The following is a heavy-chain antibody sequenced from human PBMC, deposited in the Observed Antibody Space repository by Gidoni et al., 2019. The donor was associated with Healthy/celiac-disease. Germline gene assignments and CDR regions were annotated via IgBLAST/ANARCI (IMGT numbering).Heavy chain of an antibody. V-gene: IGHV3-64D*08. CDR3: VKAVKGTGDDVDD. CDR1: GFTFSSYA. D-gene: IGHD7-27*01. J-gene: IGHJ4*02. Sequence: EVQLLESGGGLVQPGGSLRLSCSASGFTFSSYAMHWFRQAPGKGLEYVSAISSNGGSTYYEDAVKGRFTISRDNSKNTLYLQMSSLRAEDTAVYYCVKAVKGTGDDVDDWGQGTLVTVSS. CDR2: ISSNGGST.